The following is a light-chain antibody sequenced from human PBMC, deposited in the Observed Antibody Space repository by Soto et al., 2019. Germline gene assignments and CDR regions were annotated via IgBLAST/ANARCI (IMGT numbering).Light chain of an antibody. CDR2: DVS. J-gene: IGKJ1*01. V-gene: IGKV3-15*01. CDR3: QECDNWHLRT. CDR1: HRISTY. Sequence: EILMTQSPATLSVSPAASATLSCRASHRISTYLAWYQQKPGQAPRLLIYDVSSMPTAIPARFGGSGSGTGFNLTISSLQSEDFALYCCQECDNWHLRTFGQGTKVDIK.